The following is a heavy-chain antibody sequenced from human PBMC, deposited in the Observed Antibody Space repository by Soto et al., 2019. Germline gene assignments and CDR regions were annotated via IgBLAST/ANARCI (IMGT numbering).Heavy chain of an antibody. CDR2: ISSSSSTI. V-gene: IGHV3-48*02. D-gene: IGHD3-22*01. CDR1: GFTFSSYW. CDR3: ASWGEVVDLDAFDI. Sequence: GGSLRLSCAASGFTFSSYWMHWVRRAPGKGLEWVSYISSSSSTIYYADSVKGRFTISRDNAKNSLYLQMNSLRDEDTAVYYCASWGEVVDLDAFDIWGQGTMVTVSS. J-gene: IGHJ3*02.